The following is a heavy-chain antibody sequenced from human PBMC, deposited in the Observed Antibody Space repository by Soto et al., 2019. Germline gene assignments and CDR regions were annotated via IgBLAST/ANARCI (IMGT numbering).Heavy chain of an antibody. D-gene: IGHD3-16*01. Sequence: SETLSLTCTVSGGSISSSSYYWGWIRQPPGKGLEWIGSIYYSGSTYYNPSLKSRVTISVDTSKNQFSLKLSSVTAAAAAVYSGASVARPPDVFQGAYDYWGQGTLVTVSS. CDR2: IYYSGST. V-gene: IGHV4-39*07. J-gene: IGHJ4*01. CDR1: GGSISSSSYY. CDR3: ASVARPPDVFQGAYDY.